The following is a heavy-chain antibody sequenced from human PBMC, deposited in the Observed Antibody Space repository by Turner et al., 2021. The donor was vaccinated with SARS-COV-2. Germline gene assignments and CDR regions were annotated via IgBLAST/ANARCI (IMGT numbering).Heavy chain of an antibody. CDR3: AKVASNPGDYFDY. J-gene: IGHJ4*02. CDR1: GFTFSSYA. V-gene: IGHV3-23*01. D-gene: IGHD4-17*01. Sequence: EVQLLESGGGLVQPGGSLRLSCAASGFTFSSYAMSWVRPAPGKGLEWVSGISDSGGSTYYADSVKGRFTISRDNSKNTLYLQMNSLRAEDTAVYYCAKVASNPGDYFDYWGQGTLVTVSS. CDR2: ISDSGGST.